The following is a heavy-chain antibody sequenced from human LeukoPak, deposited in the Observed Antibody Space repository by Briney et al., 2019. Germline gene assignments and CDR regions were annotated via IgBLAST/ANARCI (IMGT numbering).Heavy chain of an antibody. CDR1: GGSISSYY. J-gene: IGHJ4*02. Sequence: SETLSLTCTVSGGSISSYYWGWIRQPPGRGLEWMGSIFYSGSTYYNPSIKSRVTISVDTSKNQLSLKLRSVTAADTAVYYCASTLTYYYGSGSYYIDCWGQGTLVTVSS. V-gene: IGHV4-39*01. D-gene: IGHD3-10*01. CDR3: ASTLTYYYGSGSYYIDC. CDR2: IFYSGST.